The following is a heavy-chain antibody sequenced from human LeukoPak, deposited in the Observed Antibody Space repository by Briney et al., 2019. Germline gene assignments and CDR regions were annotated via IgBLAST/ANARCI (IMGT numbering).Heavy chain of an antibody. CDR2: FDPEDGET. Sequence: GASVKVSCKVSGYTLTELSMHWVRQAPGKGLEWMGGFDPEDGETIYAQKFQGRVTMTEDTSTDTAYMELSSLRSEDTAVYYCATLPLYYYDNSGYWRDWFDPWGQGTLVTVSS. V-gene: IGHV1-24*01. CDR1: GYTLTELS. J-gene: IGHJ5*02. CDR3: ATLPLYYYDNSGYWRDWFDP. D-gene: IGHD3-22*01.